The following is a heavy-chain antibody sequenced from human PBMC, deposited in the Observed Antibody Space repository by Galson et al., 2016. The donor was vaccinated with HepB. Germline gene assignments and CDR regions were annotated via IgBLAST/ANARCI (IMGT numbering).Heavy chain of an antibody. Sequence: SVKVSCKASGYTFTGHAISWVRQAPGQGLEWMGWISAYNGGTDFTQQFQGRVTMTTDSLPTTAYLELRSLRSDDTAVYYCARVDLYYHDGTYPRSWFDPWGQGTLVTVSS. CDR3: ARVDLYYHDGTYPRSWFDP. D-gene: IGHD3-22*01. CDR1: GYTFTGHA. J-gene: IGHJ5*02. CDR2: ISAYNGGT. V-gene: IGHV1-18*01.